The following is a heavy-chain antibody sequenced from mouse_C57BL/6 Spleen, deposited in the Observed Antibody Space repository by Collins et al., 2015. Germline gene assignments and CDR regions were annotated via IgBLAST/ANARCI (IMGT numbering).Heavy chain of an antibody. Sequence: DVQLQESGPGLVKPSQSLSLTCTVTGYSITSDYAWNWIRQFPGNKLEWMGYISYSGSTSYSPSLKSRISITRDTSKNQFFLQLNSVTTEDTATYYCARSHYDYDNYAMDYWGQGTSVTVSS. CDR1: GYSITSDYA. J-gene: IGHJ4*01. CDR2: ISYSGST. D-gene: IGHD2-4*01. CDR3: ARSHYDYDNYAMDY. V-gene: IGHV3-2*02.